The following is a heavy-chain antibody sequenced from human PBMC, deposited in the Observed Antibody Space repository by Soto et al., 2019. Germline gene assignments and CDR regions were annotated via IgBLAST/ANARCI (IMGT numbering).Heavy chain of an antibody. Sequence: GGSLRLSCSASGFTFSSYDMHWVRQGPGKGLEWVSAIGTAGDTNYAGSVKGRFTISRENAKNSLYLQMNSLRAGDTAIYFCARAIGPTLFDYWGQGTLVTVSS. V-gene: IGHV3-13*04. D-gene: IGHD3-22*01. CDR2: IGTAGDT. J-gene: IGHJ4*02. CDR3: ARAIGPTLFDY. CDR1: GFTFSSYD.